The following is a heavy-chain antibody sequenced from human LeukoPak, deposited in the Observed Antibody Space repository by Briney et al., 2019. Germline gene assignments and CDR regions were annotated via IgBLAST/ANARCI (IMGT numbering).Heavy chain of an antibody. D-gene: IGHD2-15*01. CDR1: GGSISSADYY. Sequence: SETLSLTCTVSGGSISSADYYWTWIRHPPGKGLEWIGYIHYSGTSDYHPSLKSRVTISLGISKNQFSLALLSVTAADTAVYYCAQGYWGTSGFHFDYWGQGKLVTVSS. CDR3: AQGYWGTSGFHFDY. J-gene: IGHJ4*02. V-gene: IGHV4-30-4*08. CDR2: IHYSGTS.